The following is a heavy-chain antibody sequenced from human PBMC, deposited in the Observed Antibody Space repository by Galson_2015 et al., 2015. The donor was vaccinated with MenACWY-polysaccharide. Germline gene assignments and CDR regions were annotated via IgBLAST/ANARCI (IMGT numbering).Heavy chain of an antibody. D-gene: IGHD1-26*01. CDR3: ARVNSGTFLGDAFDI. J-gene: IGHJ3*02. Sequence: RLSCAASGLTFSRFWMTWVRQAPGKGLEWVASIKEDGSERYYVDSVKGRFTISRDNAKESLYLQMNSLRVEDTAVYYCARVNSGTFLGDAFDIWGQGTMVTVSS. CDR1: GLTFSRFW. CDR2: IKEDGSER. V-gene: IGHV3-7*01.